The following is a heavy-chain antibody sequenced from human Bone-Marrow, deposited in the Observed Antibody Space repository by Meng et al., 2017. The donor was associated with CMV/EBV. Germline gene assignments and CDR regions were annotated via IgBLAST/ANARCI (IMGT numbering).Heavy chain of an antibody. CDR1: GFTFRSYS. CDR3: ARAFVEHGSGLPFYGSGIPV. CDR2: ISYDGSNK. V-gene: IGHV3-30*04. D-gene: IGHD3-10*01. Sequence: LKISCSAPGFTFRSYSMHWVRQAPGKGLEWVAVISYDGSNKYYADSVKGRFTISRDNSKNTLYLQMNSLRAEDTAVYYCARAFVEHGSGLPFYGSGIPVWGQGTTVTVAS. J-gene: IGHJ6*02.